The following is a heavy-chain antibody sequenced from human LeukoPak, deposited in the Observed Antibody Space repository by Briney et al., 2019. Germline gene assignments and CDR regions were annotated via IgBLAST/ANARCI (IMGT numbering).Heavy chain of an antibody. V-gene: IGHV4-39*01. CDR3: ARGVTMIVVVIHDWYFDL. Sequence: SETLSLTCAVSGGSISSGGYLWGWIRQPPGKGLEWIGSIYYSRSTYYNPSLKSRVTISVDTSKNQFSLKLSSLTAADTAVYYCARGVTMIVVVIHDWYFDLWGRGTLVTVSS. J-gene: IGHJ2*01. CDR2: IYYSRST. D-gene: IGHD3-22*01. CDR1: GGSISSGGYL.